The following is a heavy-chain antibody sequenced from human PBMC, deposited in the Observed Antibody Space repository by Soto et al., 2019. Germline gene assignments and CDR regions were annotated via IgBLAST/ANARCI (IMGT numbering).Heavy chain of an antibody. CDR3: ARGTASPPYYYYGMDV. V-gene: IGHV3-30-3*01. D-gene: IGHD5-18*01. CDR2: ISYDGSNK. Sequence: VGSLRLSCAASGFTFSSYAMHWVRQAPGKGLEWVAVISYDGSNKYYADSVKGRFTISRDNSKNTLYLQMNSLRAEDTAVYYCARGTASPPYYYYGMDVWGQGTTVTSP. CDR1: GFTFSSYA. J-gene: IGHJ6*02.